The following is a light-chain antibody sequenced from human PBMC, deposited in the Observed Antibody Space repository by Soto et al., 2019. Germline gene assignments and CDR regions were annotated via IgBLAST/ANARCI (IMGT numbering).Light chain of an antibody. J-gene: IGKJ5*01. CDR3: QQSSSIPIT. CDR2: AAS. CDR1: QSISTY. V-gene: IGKV1-39*01. Sequence: DIQMTQSPSSLSASVGDRVTITCRASQSISTYLYWCQQKPGKAPKLLIYAASSLQSEVPSSFSGSGSRTDLTLTISSLQPEDFATYRCQQSSSIPITFGQGTRLEIK.